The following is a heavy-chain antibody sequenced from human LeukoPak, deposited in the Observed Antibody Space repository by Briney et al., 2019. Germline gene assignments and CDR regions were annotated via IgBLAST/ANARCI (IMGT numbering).Heavy chain of an antibody. J-gene: IGHJ3*01. V-gene: IGHV1-2*02. CDR2: INLDSGGT. D-gene: IGHD1-26*01. CDR3: AQGATTPRGAFGL. Sequence: ASVKVSCKASGYTFTNYYIHWIRQAPGQGLEWMGWINLDSGGTNSAQRFQGRVTMTRDTSIRTAYMELSRLSSDDTAVYYCAQGATTPRGAFGLWGQGTMITVSS. CDR1: GYTFTNYY.